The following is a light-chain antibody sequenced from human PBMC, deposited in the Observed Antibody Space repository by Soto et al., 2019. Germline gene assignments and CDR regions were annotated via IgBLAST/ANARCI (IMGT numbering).Light chain of an antibody. CDR1: SSDVGGYNY. CDR2: EVS. V-gene: IGLV2-14*01. Sequence: QSVLTQPASVSGSPGQSIAISCTGTSSDVGGYNYVSWYQRHPGKAPKLLIYEVSNWPAGVSNRFSGSKSGNTASLTISGLQPEDEADYYCSSYTSSSTLIFGGGTKVTVL. CDR3: SSYTSSSTLI. J-gene: IGLJ2*01.